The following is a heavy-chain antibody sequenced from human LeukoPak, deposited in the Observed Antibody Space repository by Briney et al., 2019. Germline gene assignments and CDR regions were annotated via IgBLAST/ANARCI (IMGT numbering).Heavy chain of an antibody. Sequence: ASAKVSCKASGYTFTSYYMHWVRQAPGQGLEWMGIINPSGGSTSYAQKFQGRVTMTRDTSTSTVYMELSSLRSEDTAVYYCARAYGDLGPIFDPWGQGTQVTVSS. CDR3: ARAYGDLGPIFDP. V-gene: IGHV1-46*01. CDR1: GYTFTSYY. D-gene: IGHD4-17*01. J-gene: IGHJ5*02. CDR2: INPSGGST.